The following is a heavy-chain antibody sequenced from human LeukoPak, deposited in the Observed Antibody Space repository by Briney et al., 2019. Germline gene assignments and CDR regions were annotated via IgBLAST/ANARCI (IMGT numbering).Heavy chain of an antibody. CDR3: AKDSSGRQPSTDFDY. V-gene: IGHV3-23*01. Sequence: GGSLRLSCAASGFTFSSYAISWVRQAPGKGLECVSSISGSCGSTYYADSVKGRFTISRDNSKNTLYLQMNSLRAEDTAVYYCAKDSSGRQPSTDFDYWGQGTLVTVSS. D-gene: IGHD6-19*01. CDR1: GFTFSSYA. CDR2: ISGSCGST. J-gene: IGHJ4*02.